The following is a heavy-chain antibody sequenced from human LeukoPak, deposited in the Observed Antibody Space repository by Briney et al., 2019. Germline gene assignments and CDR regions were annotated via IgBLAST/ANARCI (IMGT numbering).Heavy chain of an antibody. CDR1: GFTFSHYG. Sequence: GGSLRLSCAASGFTFSHYGFHWVRQAPGKGLEWVAVIWSDGTNKYYGDSVKGRFMIYRDDSQNTVYLQINSLRAEDTAVYYCSKDAQRGFDYSNSLEYWGQGSLVTVSS. CDR2: IWSDGTNK. D-gene: IGHD4-11*01. V-gene: IGHV3-33*06. J-gene: IGHJ4*02. CDR3: SKDAQRGFDYSNSLEY.